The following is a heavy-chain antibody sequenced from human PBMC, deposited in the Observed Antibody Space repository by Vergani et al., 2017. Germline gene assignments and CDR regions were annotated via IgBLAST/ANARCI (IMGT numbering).Heavy chain of an antibody. D-gene: IGHD4-23*01. CDR3: ARRGTTVVTGDAFDI. Sequence: EVQLVQSGAEVKKPGESLKISCKGSGYSFTNYWIAWVRQMPGKGLEWMGIIYPGDSDTRYSPSFQGQVTISADKSISTAYLQWSSLKASDTAMYYCARRGTTVVTGDAFDIWGQGTMVTVSS. CDR2: IYPGDSDT. CDR1: GYSFTNYW. V-gene: IGHV5-51*01. J-gene: IGHJ3*02.